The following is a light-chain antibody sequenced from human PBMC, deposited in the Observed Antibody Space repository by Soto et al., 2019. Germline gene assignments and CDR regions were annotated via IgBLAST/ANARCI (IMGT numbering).Light chain of an antibody. CDR2: GAS. V-gene: IGKV3-15*01. CDR1: QSVSSN. J-gene: IGKJ1*01. Sequence: IEMTQSPATLSVSPGERATLSCRASQSVSSNLVWYQQKPGQAPRLLIYGASTRVTGIPARFSGSGSVTEFTLTISSLQSEDFAVYYCQQYHNWWTFGQGTKVEIK. CDR3: QQYHNWWT.